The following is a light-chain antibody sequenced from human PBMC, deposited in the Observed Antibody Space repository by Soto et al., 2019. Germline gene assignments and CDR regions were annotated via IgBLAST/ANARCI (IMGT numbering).Light chain of an antibody. CDR2: TTS. CDR3: QHYNSYSEA. CDR1: QSIDRC. J-gene: IGKJ1*01. Sequence: DIRMSQSPATLSASVGDRVTISCRASQSIDRCLAWYQQMPGKAPHLLIYTTSSLEGGVPSRFSGSGSGTEFTLTISGLQPDDFATYYCQHYNSYSEAFGQGTKVDI. V-gene: IGKV1-5*03.